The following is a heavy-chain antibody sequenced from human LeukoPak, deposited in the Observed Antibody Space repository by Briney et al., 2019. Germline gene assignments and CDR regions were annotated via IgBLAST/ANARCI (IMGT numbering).Heavy chain of an antibody. CDR3: ARGAALRFLEWNNWFDP. V-gene: IGHV3-21*01. D-gene: IGHD3-3*01. J-gene: IGHJ5*02. CDR2: TSSSSSYI. CDR1: GFTFSSYS. Sequence: GGSLRLSCAASGFTFSSYSMNSVRQAPGKGLEWVSSTSSSSSYIYYADSVKGRFTISRDNAKNSLYLQMNSLRAEDTAVYYCARGAALRFLEWNNWFDPWGQGTLVTVSS.